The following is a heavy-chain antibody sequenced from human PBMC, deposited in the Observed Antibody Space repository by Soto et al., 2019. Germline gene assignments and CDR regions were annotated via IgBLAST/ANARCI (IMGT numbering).Heavy chain of an antibody. CDR2: IYWDDDK. CDR3: AHSRCGGDCLRSYSSHYYYGMDV. Sequence: ITLKESGPTLVKPTQTLTLTCTFSGFSLSTGGVGVGWIRQPPGKALEWLALIYWDDDKRYSPSLKSRLTVTKDNSKNQVVLTMTNMDPVDTATYYCAHSRCGGDCLRSYSSHYYYGMDVWGQGTTVTVSS. CDR1: GFSLSTGGVG. J-gene: IGHJ6*02. V-gene: IGHV2-5*02. D-gene: IGHD2-21*02.